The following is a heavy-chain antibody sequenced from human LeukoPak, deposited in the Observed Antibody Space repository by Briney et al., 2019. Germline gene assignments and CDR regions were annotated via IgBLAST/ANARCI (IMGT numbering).Heavy chain of an antibody. J-gene: IGHJ6*02. CDR2: ITSSSSYI. CDR1: GFTFSSYS. Sequence: GGSLRLSCAASGFTFSSYSMNWVRQAPGKGLEWVSSITSSSSYIYYADSVKGRFTISRDNAKNSLYLQMNSLRAEDTAVYYCARDRLERHFYYYGMDVWGRGTTVTVSS. D-gene: IGHD1-1*01. V-gene: IGHV3-21*01. CDR3: ARDRLERHFYYYGMDV.